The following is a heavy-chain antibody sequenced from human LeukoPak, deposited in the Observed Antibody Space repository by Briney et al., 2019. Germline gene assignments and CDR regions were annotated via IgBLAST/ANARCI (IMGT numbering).Heavy chain of an antibody. J-gene: IGHJ4*02. Sequence: VASVTVSCKASGYSFTGNGISWGRQAPGQGLEWMGWISGYRGDTNYAQSLQDRVTMTTDTYTRTDYMELRSMRSDDTAVYYCVRDRGDIYGDNAIFDYWGQGTLVTVST. CDR3: VRDRGDIYGDNAIFDY. D-gene: IGHD4-23*01. CDR2: ISGYRGDT. CDR1: GYSFTGNG. V-gene: IGHV1-18*01.